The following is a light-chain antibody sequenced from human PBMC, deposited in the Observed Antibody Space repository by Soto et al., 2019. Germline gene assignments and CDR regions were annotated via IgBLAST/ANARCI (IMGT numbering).Light chain of an antibody. CDR3: QQYGSSGT. CDR1: QSVSSN. J-gene: IGKJ1*01. CDR2: GAS. Sequence: EIVVTQYPATLSVSPGERATLSLRASQSVSSNLAWYQQKPGQAPRLLIYGASNRATGIPDRFSGSGSGTDFTLTISRLEPEDFAVYYCQQYGSSGTFGQGTKVDIK. V-gene: IGKV3-20*01.